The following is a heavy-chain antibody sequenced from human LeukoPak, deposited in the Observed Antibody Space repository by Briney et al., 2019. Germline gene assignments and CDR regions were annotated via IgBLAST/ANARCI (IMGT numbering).Heavy chain of an antibody. CDR2: IDPSDSYT. J-gene: IGHJ4*02. D-gene: IGHD5-18*01. CDR1: GYSFTSYW. Sequence: GESLKISCKGSGYSFTSYWISWVRQMPGKGLEWMGRIDPSDSYTNYSPSFQGHVTISADKSISTAYLQWSSLKASDTAMYYCARQTGLTAPVVTYWGQGTLVTVSS. V-gene: IGHV5-10-1*01. CDR3: ARQTGLTAPVVTY.